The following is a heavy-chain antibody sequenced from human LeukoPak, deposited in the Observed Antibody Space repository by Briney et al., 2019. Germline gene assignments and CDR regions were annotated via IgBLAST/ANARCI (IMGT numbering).Heavy chain of an antibody. Sequence: PGGSLRLSCAASGFTFSSYSMNWVRQAPGKGLEWVSYISSSSSTIYYADSVKGRFTISRDNAKNSLYLQMNSLRAEDTAVYYCASVYSGYNWNDPLDPWGQGTLVTVSS. CDR2: ISSSSSTI. J-gene: IGHJ5*02. CDR3: ASVYSGYNWNDPLDP. D-gene: IGHD1-1*01. CDR1: GFTFSSYS. V-gene: IGHV3-48*04.